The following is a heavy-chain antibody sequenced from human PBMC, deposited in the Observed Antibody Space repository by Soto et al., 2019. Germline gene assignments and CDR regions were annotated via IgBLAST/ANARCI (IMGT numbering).Heavy chain of an antibody. CDR2: IIPMFGST. Sequence: QVQLVQSGAEVKKPGSSVKVSCKASGGTFSSYGLRWVRQAPGQGLEWMGGIIPMFGSTNYAPKFQGRVTITADGSTSTASMELSSLRSEDTAVYYCARDLGYDYGVYYGMDVWGQGTTVTVSS. CDR3: ARDLGYDYGVYYGMDV. D-gene: IGHD5-12*01. V-gene: IGHV1-69*01. J-gene: IGHJ6*02. CDR1: GGTFSSYG.